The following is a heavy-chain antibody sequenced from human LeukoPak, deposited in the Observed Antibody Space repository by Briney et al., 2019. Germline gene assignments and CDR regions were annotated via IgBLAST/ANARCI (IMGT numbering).Heavy chain of an antibody. D-gene: IGHD3-9*01. CDR1: RFTFSSYA. V-gene: IGHV3-30*04. J-gene: IGHJ6*02. CDR2: ISYDGSNK. Sequence: GGSLRLSCAASRFTFSSYAMHWVRQAPGKGLEWVAVISYDGSNKYYADSVKGRFTISRDNSKNTLYLQMNSLRAEDTAVYYCARGVGLYDILTGYHLYYYGMDVWGQGTTVTVSS. CDR3: ARGVGLYDILTGYHLYYYGMDV.